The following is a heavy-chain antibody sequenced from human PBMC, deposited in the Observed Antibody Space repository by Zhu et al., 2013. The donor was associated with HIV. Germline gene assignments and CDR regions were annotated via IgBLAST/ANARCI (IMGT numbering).Heavy chain of an antibody. J-gene: IGHJ3*02. D-gene: IGHD2-21*02. CDR1: GYTFTSYG. V-gene: IGHV1-18*01. Sequence: QVQLVQSGAEVKKPGASVKVSCKASGYTFTSYGISWVRQAPGQGLEWMGWISAYNGNTNYAQKLQGRVTMTTDTSTSTAYMELRSLRSDDTAVYYCARDPKTSVVTAEDDAFDIWGQGTMVTVSS. CDR2: ISAYNGNT. CDR3: ARDPKTSVVTAEDDAFDI.